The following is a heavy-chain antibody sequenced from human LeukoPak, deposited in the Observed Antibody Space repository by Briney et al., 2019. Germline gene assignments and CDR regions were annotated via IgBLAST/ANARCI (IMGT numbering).Heavy chain of an antibody. D-gene: IGHD2-8*01. CDR3: AKSPAFNVFDY. J-gene: IGHJ4*02. V-gene: IGHV3-30*18. Sequence: GGSLRLSCAASGFAFSSYGMHWVRQAPGKGLEWVAVISYDGSNKYYADSVKGRFTISRDNSKNTLYLQMNSLRAEDTAVYYCAKSPAFNVFDYWGQGTLVTVSS. CDR2: ISYDGSNK. CDR1: GFAFSSYG.